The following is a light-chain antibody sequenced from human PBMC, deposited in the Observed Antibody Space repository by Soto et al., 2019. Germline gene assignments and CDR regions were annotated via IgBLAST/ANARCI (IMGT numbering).Light chain of an antibody. Sequence: QSVLTQPASVSGSPGQSITISCTGTSSDVGGYEYVSWYQQHPGKAPKLIIYEVSNRPSGVSKRFSGSKSGNTASLAISGLQAEDEADYYGSSYTTSSSLYVVFGGGTKLTVL. V-gene: IGLV2-14*01. CDR2: EVS. CDR1: SSDVGGYEY. J-gene: IGLJ2*01. CDR3: SSYTTSSSLYVV.